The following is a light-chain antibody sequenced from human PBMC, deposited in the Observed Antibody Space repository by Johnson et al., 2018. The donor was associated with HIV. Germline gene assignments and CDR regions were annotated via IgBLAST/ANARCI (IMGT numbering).Light chain of an antibody. CDR1: SSNIGNNY. J-gene: IGLJ1*01. CDR3: GTWDSSLSGG. CDR2: DNN. V-gene: IGLV1-51*01. Sequence: QSVLTQPPSVSAAPGQKVTISCSGSSSNIGNNYVSWYQQLPGTAPKLLIYDNNKRPSGIPDRFSGSKSGTSATLGITGLPTGDEADYYCGTWDSSLSGGFGTGAMVTVL.